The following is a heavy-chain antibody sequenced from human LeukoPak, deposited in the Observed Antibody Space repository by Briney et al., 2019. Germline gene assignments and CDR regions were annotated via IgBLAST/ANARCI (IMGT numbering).Heavy chain of an antibody. CDR2: IYTSGST. V-gene: IGHV4-4*07. CDR1: DDSITMYY. CDR3: AREPDLWFGETNYYYYYMDV. D-gene: IGHD3-10*01. Sequence: SETLSLTCSVSDDSITMYYWTWIRQPAGKGLEWIGRIYTSGSTNYNPSLKSRVTMSVDTSKNQFSLKLSSVTAADTAVYYCAREPDLWFGETNYYYYYMDVWGKGTTVTISS. J-gene: IGHJ6*03.